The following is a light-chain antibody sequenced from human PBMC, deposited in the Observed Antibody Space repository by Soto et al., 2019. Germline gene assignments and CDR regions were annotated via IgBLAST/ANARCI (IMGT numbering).Light chain of an antibody. J-gene: IGLJ2*01. V-gene: IGLV1-44*01. CDR2: SDD. CDR1: GSNIGTNT. CDR3: STWDDSLNGVV. Sequence: QSVLTQPPSASGTPGQRVTISCSGSGSNIGTNTVNWYQQVPGTAPKLLIYSDDERPSGVPDRFSGSKSGTSASLAISGLQSEDEADFYCSTWDDSLNGVVFGGGTKLTVL.